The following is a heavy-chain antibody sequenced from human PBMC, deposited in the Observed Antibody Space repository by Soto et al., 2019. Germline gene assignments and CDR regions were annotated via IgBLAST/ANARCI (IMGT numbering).Heavy chain of an antibody. CDR3: ARLTQFGTVDY. CDR2: IYSGAST. D-gene: IGHD2-8*02. CDR1: GFTVNTKY. J-gene: IGHJ4*02. V-gene: IGHV3-66*04. Sequence: GGSLRLSCVASGFTVNTKYMSWVRQAPGRGLEWVSIIYSGASTYYADSVKGRFTISRDNSNNTLSLQMKSLRAEDTAVYYCARLTQFGTVDYWGQGTLVTVSS.